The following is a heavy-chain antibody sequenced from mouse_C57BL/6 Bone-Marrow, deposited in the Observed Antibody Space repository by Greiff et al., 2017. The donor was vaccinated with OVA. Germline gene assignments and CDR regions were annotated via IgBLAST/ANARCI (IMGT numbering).Heavy chain of an antibody. CDR2: IDPSDSYT. Sequence: QVQLQQPGAELVKPGASVKLSCKASGYTFTSYWMQWVKQRPGQGLEWIGEIDPSDSYTNYNQKFKGKATLTVDTSSSTAYMQLSSLTSEDSAVYYCARYDYDDWFAYWGQGTLVTVSA. CDR1: GYTFTSYW. CDR3: ARYDYDDWFAY. J-gene: IGHJ3*01. V-gene: IGHV1-50*01. D-gene: IGHD2-4*01.